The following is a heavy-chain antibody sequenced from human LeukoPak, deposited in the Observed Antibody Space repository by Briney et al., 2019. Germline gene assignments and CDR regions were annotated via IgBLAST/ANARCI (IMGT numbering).Heavy chain of an antibody. D-gene: IGHD2-2*01. CDR1: GFTFSHHW. J-gene: IGHJ5*02. CDR2: IKFDGSEK. V-gene: IGHV3-7*01. CDR3: VGARSSLWSRQVSIWFDP. Sequence: GGSLRLSCSGSGFTFSHHWMTWVRQAPGKGLEWVANIKFDGSEKFYGDSVKGRFTTSRDNAKNSLYLQMNSLRAEDTATYFCVGARSSLWSRQVSIWFDPWGQGTLVTVSS.